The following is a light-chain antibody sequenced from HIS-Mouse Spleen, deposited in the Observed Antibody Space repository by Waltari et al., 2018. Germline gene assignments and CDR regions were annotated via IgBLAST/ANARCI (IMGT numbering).Light chain of an antibody. V-gene: IGKV3-20*01. CDR2: GAS. Sequence: EIVLTQSPGTLSLSPGERATLSCRASQRVSSSYLAWFQQKPAQAPRLLIYGASSRATGIPDRFSGGGSGTDFTLTISRLETEDFAVYYCQQYGSSPPWTFGQGTKVEIK. J-gene: IGKJ1*01. CDR1: QRVSSSY. CDR3: QQYGSSPPWT.